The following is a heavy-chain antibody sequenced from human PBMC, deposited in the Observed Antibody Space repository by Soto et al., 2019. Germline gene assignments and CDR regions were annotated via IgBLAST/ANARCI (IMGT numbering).Heavy chain of an antibody. CDR3: VRGGGGGLFDP. CDR1: GFTFSTYW. D-gene: IGHD2-15*01. CDR2: INSDASHP. V-gene: IGHV3-74*01. J-gene: IGHJ5*02. Sequence: PGGSLRLSCAASGFTFSTYWMHWIRQAPGKGLEWVSRINSDASHPYYADSVKGRFTISRDNAKGSLYLQMMSLTAEDTAIYYCVRGGGGGLFDPWGQGTMVTVSS.